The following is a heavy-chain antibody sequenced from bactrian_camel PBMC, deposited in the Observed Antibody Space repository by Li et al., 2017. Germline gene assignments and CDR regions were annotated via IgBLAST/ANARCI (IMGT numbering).Heavy chain of an antibody. D-gene: IGHD5*01. CDR1: GFPFSTTD. Sequence: QLVESGGGLVQPGGSLRLSCAASGFPFSTTDLSWVRQVPGKGLRWVSDISADGGRIYYGNSFEGRYIISRDNAKNMLYLQMNNLQPQDSGVYCCATDIESRVGFPGRWGPRSPSP. CDR2: ISADGGRI. V-gene: IGHV3S33*01. J-gene: IGHJ4*01.